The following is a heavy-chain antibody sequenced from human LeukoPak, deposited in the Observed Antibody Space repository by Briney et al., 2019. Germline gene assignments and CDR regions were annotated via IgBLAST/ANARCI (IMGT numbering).Heavy chain of an antibody. Sequence: ASVKVSCKASGYTFTSHHINWVRQAAGQGPEWMGWMNPNSGNTVYAQKFQGRVTMTWDTSIDTAYMELSSLRSEDTAVYYCARGRPTNLAAIYWGQGTLVTVSS. V-gene: IGHV1-8*01. CDR3: ARGRPTNLAAIY. J-gene: IGHJ4*02. CDR1: GYTFTSHH. CDR2: MNPNSGNT.